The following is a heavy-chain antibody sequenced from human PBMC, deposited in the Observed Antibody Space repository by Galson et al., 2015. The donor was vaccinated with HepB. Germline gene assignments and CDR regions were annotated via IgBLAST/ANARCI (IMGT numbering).Heavy chain of an antibody. V-gene: IGHV1-18*01. Sequence: SVKVSCKASGYTFTSYGISWVRQAPGQGLEWMGWISAYNGNTNYAQKLQGRVTMTTDTSTSTAYMELRSLRSDDTAVYYCARDEWELLPVYYYYYGMDVWGQGTTVTVSS. CDR1: GYTFTSYG. CDR2: ISAYNGNT. CDR3: ARDEWELLPVYYYYYGMDV. J-gene: IGHJ6*02. D-gene: IGHD1-26*01.